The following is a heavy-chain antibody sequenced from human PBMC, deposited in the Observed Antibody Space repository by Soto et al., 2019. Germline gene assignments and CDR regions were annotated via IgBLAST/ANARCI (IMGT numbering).Heavy chain of an antibody. Sequence: EVQLVESGGGLVKPGGSLRLSCAASGFTFSSYSMNWVRQAPGKGLEWVSSISSSSSYIYYADSVKGRFTISRDNAKNSLYLQMSSLRAEDTAVYYCAREGQGPFWSGYYGNYYYGMDVWGQGTTVTVSS. CDR3: AREGQGPFWSGYYGNYYYGMDV. D-gene: IGHD3-3*01. CDR1: GFTFSSYS. CDR2: ISSSSSYI. V-gene: IGHV3-21*01. J-gene: IGHJ6*02.